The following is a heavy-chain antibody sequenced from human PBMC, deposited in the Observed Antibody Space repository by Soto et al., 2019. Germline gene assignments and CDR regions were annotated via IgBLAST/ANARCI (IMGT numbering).Heavy chain of an antibody. CDR1: GFTFSGHW. Sequence: GGSLRLSCAASGFTFSGHWMHWVRQAPGKELVWVSRIDSYGTSAYYADSVKGRFTISRDNAKNTLYLQMNSLRAEDTAVYYCARGPFYVDVWGQGTTVSVAS. D-gene: IGHD3-16*01. V-gene: IGHV3-74*01. CDR3: ARGPFYVDV. CDR2: IDSYGTSA. J-gene: IGHJ6*02.